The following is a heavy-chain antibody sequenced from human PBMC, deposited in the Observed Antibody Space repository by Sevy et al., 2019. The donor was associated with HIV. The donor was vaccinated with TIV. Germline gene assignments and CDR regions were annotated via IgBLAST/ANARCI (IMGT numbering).Heavy chain of an antibody. Sequence: GGSLRVSCAASGFTVSSNYMSWVRQAPGKGLEWVSVIYSGGRTYYADSVKGRYSIYGDNSKNTLYLQMNSKRDGDTAVYYCAIDYGNSWYCPGYYYMDVWGKGTTVTVSS. CDR3: AIDYGNSWYCPGYYYMDV. D-gene: IGHD6-13*01. V-gene: IGHV3-53*01. CDR1: GFTVSSNY. CDR2: IYSGGRT. J-gene: IGHJ6*03.